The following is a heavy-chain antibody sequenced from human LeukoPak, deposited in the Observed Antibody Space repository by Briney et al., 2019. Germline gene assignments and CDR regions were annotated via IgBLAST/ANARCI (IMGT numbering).Heavy chain of an antibody. V-gene: IGHV4-59*01. J-gene: IGHJ5*02. D-gene: IGHD3-10*01. CDR3: ASRVRGVIGGGVDP. CDR1: GGSISSYY. CDR2: IYYSGST. Sequence: SETLSLTCTVSGGSISSYYWSWIRQPPGKGLEWIGYIYYSGSTNYNPSLKRRVTISVDKSKNQFSLKLRSVTAADPAVYYCASRVRGVIGGGVDPWGQGTLVTVSS.